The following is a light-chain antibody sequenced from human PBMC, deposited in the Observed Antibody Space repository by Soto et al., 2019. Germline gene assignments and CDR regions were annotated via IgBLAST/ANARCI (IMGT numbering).Light chain of an antibody. CDR3: CSYAGSYTWV. CDR2: DVS. J-gene: IGLJ1*01. CDR1: SSDVGSYNY. V-gene: IGLV2-11*01. Sequence: QSALTQPRSVSGSPGQSVTISCIGTSSDVGSYNYVSWYQQHPGKAPKLMIYDVSKRPSGVPDRFSGSKSVNTASLTISGLQAEDEADYYCCSYAGSYTWVFGTGTKLTVL.